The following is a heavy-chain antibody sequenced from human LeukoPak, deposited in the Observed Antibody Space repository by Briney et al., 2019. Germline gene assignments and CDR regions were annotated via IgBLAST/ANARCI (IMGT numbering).Heavy chain of an antibody. V-gene: IGHV3-30*03. CDR1: GFTFSRYG. Sequence: GRSLRLSCAASGFTFSRYGMHWVRQAPGKGLEWVAVISYDGSNKYYADSVKGRFIISRDNSKNTVYLQMGSLRAEDTAVYYCARRGAALTYWGQGTLVTVSS. CDR3: ARRGAALTY. D-gene: IGHD2-15*01. J-gene: IGHJ4*02. CDR2: ISYDGSNK.